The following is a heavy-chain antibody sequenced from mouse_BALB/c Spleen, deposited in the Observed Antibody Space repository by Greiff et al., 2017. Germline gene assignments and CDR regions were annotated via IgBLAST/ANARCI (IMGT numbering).Heavy chain of an antibody. CDR1: GYTLTEYI. CDR2: FYPGSGSI. D-gene: IGHD1-2*01. Sequence: KQSGAELVKPGASVKLSCKASGYTLTEYIIHWVKQRSGQGLEWIGWFYPGSGSIKYNEKFKDKATLTADKSSSTVYMELSRLTSEDSAVYFCARHESGHYYGLFDYWGQGTTLTVSS. J-gene: IGHJ2*01. CDR3: ARHESGHYYGLFDY. V-gene: IGHV1-62-2*01.